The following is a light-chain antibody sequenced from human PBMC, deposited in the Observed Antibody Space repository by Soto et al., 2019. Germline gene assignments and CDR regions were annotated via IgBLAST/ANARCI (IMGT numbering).Light chain of an antibody. Sequence: QSVLTQPASVSGSPGQSITISCTGTSSDVGGYNYVSWYQQHPGKAPKLMIYDVSNRPSGVSNRFSGSKSGNTASPTISGLQAEDEADYYCSSYTSSSTLENVFGTGTKVTVL. CDR2: DVS. CDR3: SSYTSSSTLENV. CDR1: SSDVGGYNY. J-gene: IGLJ1*01. V-gene: IGLV2-14*01.